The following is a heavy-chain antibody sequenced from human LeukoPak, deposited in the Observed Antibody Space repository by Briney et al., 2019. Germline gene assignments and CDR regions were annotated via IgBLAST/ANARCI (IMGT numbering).Heavy chain of an antibody. CDR1: GGSISSYY. V-gene: IGHV4-4*07. J-gene: IGHJ6*03. D-gene: IGHD6-13*01. CDR2: IYTSGST. Sequence: PSETLSLTCTVSGGSISSYYWSWIRQPAGKGLEWIGRIYTSGSTNYNPSLKSRVTISVDTSKNQFSLKLSSVTAADTAVYYCARGGSSWHTYYYYMDVWGKGTTVTVSS. CDR3: ARGGSSWHTYYYYMDV.